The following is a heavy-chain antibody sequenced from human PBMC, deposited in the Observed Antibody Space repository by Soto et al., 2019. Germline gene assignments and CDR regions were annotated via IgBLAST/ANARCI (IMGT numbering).Heavy chain of an antibody. CDR1: GASISSSAYY. D-gene: IGHD3-10*02. CDR2: IFHSGSA. Sequence: KPSETLSLTCTVSGASISSSAYYWSWVRQPPGKGLEWIGYIFHSGSAYYNPSLKSRVTISVDTSKNQFSLKLTSVTAADTAVFYCARYTFGHDREYHYAMDVWGQGTTVTVSS. V-gene: IGHV4-30-4*01. CDR3: ARYTFGHDREYHYAMDV. J-gene: IGHJ6*02.